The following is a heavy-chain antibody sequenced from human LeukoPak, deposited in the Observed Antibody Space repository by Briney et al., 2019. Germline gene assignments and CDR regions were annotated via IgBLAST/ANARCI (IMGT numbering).Heavy chain of an antibody. CDR3: ARETLMVRGVPSCFDY. V-gene: IGHV6-1*01. J-gene: IGHJ4*02. D-gene: IGHD3-10*01. CDR2: TYYRSKWYN. CDR1: GDSFSSNSAA. Sequence: SQTLSLTCAISGDSFSSNSAAWNWIRQSPLRGLEWLGRTYYRSKWYNDYAVSVKSRITINPDTSKNQFSLQLNSVTPEDTAVYYCARETLMVRGVPSCFDYWGQGTLVTVSS.